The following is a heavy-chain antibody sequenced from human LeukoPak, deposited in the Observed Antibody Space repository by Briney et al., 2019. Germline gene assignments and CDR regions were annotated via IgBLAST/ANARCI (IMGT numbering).Heavy chain of an antibody. CDR1: GYTFCGYY. D-gene: IGHD4-17*01. CDR3: ASAVPNTVYGMDV. J-gene: IGHJ6*02. CDR2: INCYSGGT. V-gene: IGHV1-2*02. Sequence: ASVKVSCKASGYTFCGYYMHWVRQATGQGLEWMGWINCYSGGTTYAKAFQGRVTMTSDTSISTAYMELSRLRSDDTAVYCCASAVPNTVYGMDVWGPGTSVTVSS.